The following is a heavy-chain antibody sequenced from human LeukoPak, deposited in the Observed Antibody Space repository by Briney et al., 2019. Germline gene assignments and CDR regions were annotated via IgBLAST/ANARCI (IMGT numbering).Heavy chain of an antibody. V-gene: IGHV1-2*02. CDR1: GYTFTGYY. CDR2: INPNSGGT. D-gene: IGHD3-3*01. J-gene: IGHJ4*02. CDR3: ARAGGSIFGVVIGEPETYFDY. Sequence: ASVKVSCKASGYTFTGYYMHWVRQAPGQGLEWMGWINPNSGGTNYAQKFQGRVTMTRDTSISTAHMELSRLRSDDTAVYYCARAGGSIFGVVIGEPETYFDYWGQGTLVTVSS.